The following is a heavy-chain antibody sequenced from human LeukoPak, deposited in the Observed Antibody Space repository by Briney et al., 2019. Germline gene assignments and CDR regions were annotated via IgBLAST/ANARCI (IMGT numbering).Heavy chain of an antibody. CDR1: VDSVSSNSAA. D-gene: IGHD2-15*01. J-gene: IGHJ5*02. V-gene: IGHV6-1*01. CDR2: TYYRSKWYN. Sequence: SQTLSLTCAISVDSVSSNSAAGPWIRQSQSRGLEWLGRTYYRSKWYNDYAVSVKSRITINPDTSKNQFSLQLNSVTAEDSAVYYCARVYCSGGNCFNWFDPWGQGTLVTVSS. CDR3: ARVYCSGGNCFNWFDP.